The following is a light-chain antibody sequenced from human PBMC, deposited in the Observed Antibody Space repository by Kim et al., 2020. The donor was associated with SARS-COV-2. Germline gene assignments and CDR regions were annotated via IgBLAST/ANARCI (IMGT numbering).Light chain of an antibody. CDR1: SSNLGTNS. Sequence: GQRLTIYCSGSSSNLGTNSVHWYQQFPGTAPEVLIYKNNPRPSGVPDRFSGSKSGTSASLAISGLQSEDEGDYYCAGWDDNLNAEVFGGGTQLTVL. V-gene: IGLV1-44*01. CDR2: KNN. CDR3: AGWDDNLNAEV. J-gene: IGLJ3*02.